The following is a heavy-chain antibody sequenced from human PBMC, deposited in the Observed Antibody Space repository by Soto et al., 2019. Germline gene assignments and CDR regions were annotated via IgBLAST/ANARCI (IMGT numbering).Heavy chain of an antibody. J-gene: IGHJ4*02. D-gene: IGHD6-13*01. V-gene: IGHV3-48*01. Sequence: GGSLRLSCAASGFTFRNYGMNWVRQAPGKGLEWVSYIGIGSSTKYYADSVKGRFTISRDNSKNTLYLQMNSLRVEDTALYYCAKADYSYSWAPGDYWGQGTLVTVSS. CDR2: IGIGSSTK. CDR3: AKADYSYSWAPGDY. CDR1: GFTFRNYG.